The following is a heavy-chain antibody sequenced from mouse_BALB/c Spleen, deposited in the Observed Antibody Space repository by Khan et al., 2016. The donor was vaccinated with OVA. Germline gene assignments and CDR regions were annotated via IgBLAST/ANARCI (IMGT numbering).Heavy chain of an antibody. V-gene: IGHV1S56*01. CDR1: GYTFTNYY. CDR3: ARAGYGSFAY. CDR2: IYPGNVSP. D-gene: IGHD2-2*01. Sequence: QVRLQQSGPELVKPGASVRISCKASGYTFTNYYIHWVKQRPGQGLDWIGWIYPGNVSPEYNERLKDKATLTADTSSNTAYMQLSSLTSEDSAVYFCARAGYGSFAYWGQGTLVTVSA. J-gene: IGHJ3*01.